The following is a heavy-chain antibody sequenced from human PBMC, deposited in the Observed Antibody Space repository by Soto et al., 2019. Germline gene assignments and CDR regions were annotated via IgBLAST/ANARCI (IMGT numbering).Heavy chain of an antibody. CDR1: GYTFTSYD. Sequence: ASVKVSCKASGYTFTSYDINWVRQATGQGLEWMGWMNPNSGNTGYAQKFQGRVTMTRNTSISTAYMELSSLRSEDTAVYYCATGKYYYDSSGFHPIDNWGQGTLVTVSS. V-gene: IGHV1-8*01. CDR2: MNPNSGNT. J-gene: IGHJ4*02. CDR3: ATGKYYYDSSGFHPIDN. D-gene: IGHD3-22*01.